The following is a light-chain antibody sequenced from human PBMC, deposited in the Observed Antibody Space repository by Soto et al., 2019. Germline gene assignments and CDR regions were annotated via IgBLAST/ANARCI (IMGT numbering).Light chain of an antibody. Sequence: EIVLTQSPATLSLSPGERATLSCRASQSVSSYLAWYQQKPGQAPRLLIYDASNRATGSPARFSGSGSGTDSTLTISSLEPEDFAVYYCEQRSNWPRGTFGQGPKLEIK. CDR3: EQRSNWPRGT. J-gene: IGKJ2*02. V-gene: IGKV3-11*01. CDR2: DAS. CDR1: QSVSSY.